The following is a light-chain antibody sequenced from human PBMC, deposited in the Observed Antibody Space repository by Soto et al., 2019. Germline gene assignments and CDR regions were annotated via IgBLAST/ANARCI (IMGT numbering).Light chain of an antibody. CDR2: EVN. J-gene: IGLJ1*01. CDR3: ASFRSGTILV. CDR1: LSDIGDSNF. V-gene: IGLV2-14*01. Sequence: QSVLTQPASLSGSPGQSVTISCTGPLSDIGDSNFISWYQHSPGKAPRLLIYEVNNRPSGVSKRFSGSKAGNTASLTISGLLDDDEADYFCASFRSGTILVFGSGTKVTVL.